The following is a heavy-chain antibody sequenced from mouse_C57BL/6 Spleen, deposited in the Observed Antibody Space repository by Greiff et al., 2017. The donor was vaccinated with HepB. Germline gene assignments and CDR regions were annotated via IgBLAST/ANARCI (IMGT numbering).Heavy chain of an antibody. Sequence: EVKLQESGGDLVKPGGSLKLSCAASGFTFSSYGMSWVRQTPDKRLEWVATISSGGSYTYYPDSVKGRFTISRDNAKNTLYLQMSSLKSEDTAMYYCARRARYSNYVGFAYWGQGTLVTVSA. J-gene: IGHJ3*01. V-gene: IGHV5-6*02. D-gene: IGHD2-5*01. CDR2: ISSGGSYT. CDR1: GFTFSSYG. CDR3: ARRARYSNYVGFAY.